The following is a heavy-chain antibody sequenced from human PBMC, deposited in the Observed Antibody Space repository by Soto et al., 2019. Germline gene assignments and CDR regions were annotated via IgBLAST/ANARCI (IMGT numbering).Heavy chain of an antibody. V-gene: IGHV3-9*01. Sequence: EVQLVESGGGLVQPGRSLRLSCAASGFTFDDYAMHWVRQPPGKGLEWVSGITWNSGDITYTGSVKGRFSISSDNAENSLYLHMNSLRPEDTAFYYCARSRGLVSRPLDLWGQGTLVTVSS. CDR1: GFTFDDYA. D-gene: IGHD3-22*01. CDR2: ITWNSGDI. J-gene: IGHJ5*02. CDR3: ARSRGLVSRPLDL.